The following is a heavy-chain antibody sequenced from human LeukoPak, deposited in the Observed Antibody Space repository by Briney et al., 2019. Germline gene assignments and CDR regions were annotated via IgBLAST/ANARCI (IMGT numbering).Heavy chain of an antibody. CDR2: ISYDGSNK. V-gene: IGHV3-30*04. J-gene: IGHJ4*02. Sequence: PGGSLRLSCAASGFTFSSYAMHWVRQAPGKGLEWVAVISYDGSNKYYADSVKGRFTISRDNSKNTLYLQMNSLRAEDTAVYYCAGGYSSGFEYWGQGTLVTVSS. CDR1: GFTFSSYA. CDR3: AGGYSSGFEY. D-gene: IGHD5-18*01.